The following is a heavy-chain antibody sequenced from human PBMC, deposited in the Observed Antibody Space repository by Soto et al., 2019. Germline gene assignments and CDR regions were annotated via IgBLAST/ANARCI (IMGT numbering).Heavy chain of an antibody. Sequence: EVQLLESGGGLIQPGGSLRLSCTASGFTFRTYAMTWFRQAPGRVLEWVSDISGSAGTFYTTYVKGRFTISRDNSRSTVYLQMHSLRAEDSAIYYCAKVKYYDFTWRSDRYTSPYWGRGTLVNGSS. J-gene: IGHJ4*01. D-gene: IGHD3-16*02. V-gene: IGHV3-23*01. CDR1: GFTFRTYA. CDR2: ISGSAGT. CDR3: AKVKYYDFTWRSDRYTSPY.